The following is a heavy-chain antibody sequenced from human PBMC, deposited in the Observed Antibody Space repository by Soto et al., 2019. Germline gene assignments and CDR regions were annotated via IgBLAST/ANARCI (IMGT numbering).Heavy chain of an antibody. D-gene: IGHD3-10*01. J-gene: IGHJ5*02. CDR1: GFTFSDFY. CDR2: ISSSGSTI. V-gene: IGHV3-11*01. Sequence: VQLVESGGGLVQPGGSLRLSCAGSGFTFSDFYMSWIRQAPGKGLEWLSYISSSGSTIYYADSVKGRFTISRDNAKNSLYLQMNSLRAEDTAVYYCARDHYINNGRGSFDPWGQGTLVTVSS. CDR3: ARDHYINNGRGSFDP.